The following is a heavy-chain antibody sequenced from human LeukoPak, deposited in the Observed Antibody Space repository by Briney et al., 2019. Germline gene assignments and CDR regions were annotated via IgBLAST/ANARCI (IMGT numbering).Heavy chain of an antibody. CDR2: ISSSGSTI. D-gene: IGHD2-2*01. CDR1: GFTFSDYY. J-gene: IGHJ6*03. V-gene: IGHV3-11*04. CDR3: ARLGYCSSTSCYDYYYMDV. Sequence: TGGSLRLSCAASGFTFSDYYISWIRQAPGKGLEWVSYISSSGSTIYYADSVKGRFTISRDNAKNSLYLQMNSLRAEDTAVYYCARLGYCSSTSCYDYYYMDVWGKGTTVTVSS.